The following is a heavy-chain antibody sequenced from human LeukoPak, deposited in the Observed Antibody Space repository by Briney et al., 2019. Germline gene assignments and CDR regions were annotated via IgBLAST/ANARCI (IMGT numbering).Heavy chain of an antibody. CDR2: INPNSGGT. Sequence: ASVKVSCKASGYTFTGYYMHWVRQAPGQGLEWMGWINPNSGGTNYAQKFQGRVTMARDTSISTAYMELSRLRSDDTAVFFCARDATYSSGYDYWGQGTLVIVSS. CDR1: GYTFTGYY. V-gene: IGHV1-2*02. CDR3: ARDATYSSGYDY. D-gene: IGHD6-19*01. J-gene: IGHJ4*02.